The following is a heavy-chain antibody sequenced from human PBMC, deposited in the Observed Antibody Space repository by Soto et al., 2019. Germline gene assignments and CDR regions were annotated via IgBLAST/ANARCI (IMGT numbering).Heavy chain of an antibody. V-gene: IGHV1-69*06. J-gene: IGHJ6*02. Sequence: QVQLVQSGAEMRKPGSSLRVSCKASGGTFSDFAFSWVRQAPGQGLEWMGGIVPRFGSPNYAQKFGGRVTLSADTSTITVYMEVSSLRFDDTAVYFCARDRIQLRLGKYSFNGMDVWGQGTTITVSS. D-gene: IGHD3-16*01. CDR2: IVPRFGSP. CDR3: ARDRIQLRLGKYSFNGMDV. CDR1: GGTFSDFA.